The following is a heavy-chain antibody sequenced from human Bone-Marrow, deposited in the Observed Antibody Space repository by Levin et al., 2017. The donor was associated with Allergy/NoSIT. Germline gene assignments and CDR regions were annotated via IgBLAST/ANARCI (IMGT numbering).Heavy chain of an antibody. J-gene: IGHJ4*02. V-gene: IGHV4-39*01. CDR3: ARRHSGSSWTDY. Sequence: SCTVSGGSISSASYYWVWLRQPPGKGLEWIGNIYYSGATYYNPSVKSRVTISVDTSKNQFSLQLISVTATDTAVYYCARRHSGSSWTDYWGQGTLVTVSS. CDR2: IYYSGAT. D-gene: IGHD6-6*01. CDR1: GGSISSASYY.